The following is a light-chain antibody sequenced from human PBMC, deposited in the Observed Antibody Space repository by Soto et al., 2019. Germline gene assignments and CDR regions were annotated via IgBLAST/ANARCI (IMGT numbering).Light chain of an antibody. V-gene: IGLV2-14*03. Sequence: QSALTQPASVSGSPEQSITISCTGTSIDVGGYNYVSWYQQHPGKAPKLMIYDVSNRPSGVSDRFSGSKSDNTASLTISGLRAEDEADYYCSSYRTSSTQGFGTGTTVTVL. CDR2: DVS. J-gene: IGLJ1*01. CDR1: SIDVGGYNY. CDR3: SSYRTSSTQG.